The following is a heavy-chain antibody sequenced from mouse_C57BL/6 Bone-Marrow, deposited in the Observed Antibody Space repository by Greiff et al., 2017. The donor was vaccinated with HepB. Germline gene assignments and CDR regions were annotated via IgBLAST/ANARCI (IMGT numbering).Heavy chain of an antibody. V-gene: IGHV1-82*01. CDR2: IYPGDGDT. CDR1: GYAFSSSW. D-gene: IGHD1-1*01. J-gene: IGHJ3*01. Sequence: QVQLQQSGPELVKPGASVKISCKASGYAFSSSWMNWVKQRPGKGLEWIGRIYPGDGDTNYNGKFKGKATLTADKSSSTAYMQLSSLASEDSAVYFCGRSGSKSWFAYWGQGTLVTVSA. CDR3: GRSGSKSWFAY.